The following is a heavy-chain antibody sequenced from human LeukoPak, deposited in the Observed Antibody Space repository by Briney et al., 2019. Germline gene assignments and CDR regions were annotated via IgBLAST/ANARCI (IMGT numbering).Heavy chain of an antibody. Sequence: GGSLRLSCAASGFTFDDYGMSWVRQAPGKGLEWVSAISGSGGSTYYADSVKGRFTISRDNAKNSLYLQMNSLRAEDTAVYYCAKGRWLQSLKALDYWGQGTLVTVSS. D-gene: IGHD5-24*01. J-gene: IGHJ4*02. CDR3: AKGRWLQSLKALDY. CDR1: GFTFDDYG. CDR2: ISGSGGST. V-gene: IGHV3-23*01.